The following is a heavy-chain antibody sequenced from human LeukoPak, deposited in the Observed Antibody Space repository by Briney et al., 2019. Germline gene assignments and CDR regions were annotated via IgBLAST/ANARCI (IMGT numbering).Heavy chain of an antibody. CDR3: AREIKEVPAAMFADGLDV. CDR1: GYTLTELS. CDR2: FDPEDGET. Sequence: GASVKVSCKVSGYTLTELSMHWVRQAPGKGLEWMGGFDPEDGETIYAQKFQGRVTMTEDTSTDTAYMELSSLRSEDTAVYYCAREIKEVPAAMFADGLDVWGQGTTVTVSS. J-gene: IGHJ6*02. D-gene: IGHD2-2*01. V-gene: IGHV1-24*01.